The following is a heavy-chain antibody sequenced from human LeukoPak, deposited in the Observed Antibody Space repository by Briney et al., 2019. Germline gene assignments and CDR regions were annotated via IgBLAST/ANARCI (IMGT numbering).Heavy chain of an antibody. CDR2: IYYSGST. Sequence: SETLSLTCTVSGGSISSSSYYWGWIRQPPGKGLEWIGSIYYSGSTYYNPSLKSRVTISVDTSKNQFSLKLSSVTAVDTAVYYCARGGDSMIVVGPFDYWGQGTLVTVSS. CDR1: GGSISSSSYY. D-gene: IGHD3-22*01. CDR3: ARGGDSMIVVGPFDY. J-gene: IGHJ4*02. V-gene: IGHV4-39*01.